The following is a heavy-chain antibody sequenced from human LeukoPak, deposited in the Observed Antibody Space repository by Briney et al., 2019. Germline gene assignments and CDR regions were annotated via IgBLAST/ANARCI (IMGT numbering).Heavy chain of an antibody. Sequence: ASVKVSCKAFGHSLTSYSMHWVRQAPGQGLEWMGIINPSGGSTSYAQKFQGRVTMTRDTSISTAYMELSRLRSDDTAVYYCARDLYADDSSGYYIGYWGQGTLVTVSS. CDR2: INPSGGST. CDR1: GHSLTSYS. V-gene: IGHV1-46*01. CDR3: ARDLYADDSSGYYIGY. J-gene: IGHJ4*02. D-gene: IGHD3-22*01.